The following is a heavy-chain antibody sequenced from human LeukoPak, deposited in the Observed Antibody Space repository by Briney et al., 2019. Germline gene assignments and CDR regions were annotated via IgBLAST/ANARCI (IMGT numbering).Heavy chain of an antibody. V-gene: IGHV3-48*04. J-gene: IGHJ6*02. Sequence: GGSLRLSCAASGFTFRSYSMHWVRQAPGKGLEWVSYISSTSSTIYYADSVKGRFTISRDNSKNSLYLQMNSLRTEDTALYYCAKAGKYSNTPYYYYGMDVWGQGTTVTVSS. D-gene: IGHD4-11*01. CDR2: ISSTSSTI. CDR1: GFTFRSYS. CDR3: AKAGKYSNTPYYYYGMDV.